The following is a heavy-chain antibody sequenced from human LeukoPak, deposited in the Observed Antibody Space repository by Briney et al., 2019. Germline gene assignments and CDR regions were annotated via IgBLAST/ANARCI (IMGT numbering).Heavy chain of an antibody. CDR2: INHSGST. V-gene: IGHV4-34*01. CDR1: GGSFSGYY. D-gene: IGHD2-2*01. J-gene: IGHJ4*02. CDR3: ARGGGYEPFDY. Sequence: SETLSLTCAVYGGSFSGYYWSWIRQPPGKGLEWIGEINHSGSTNYNPSLKSRVTISVDTSKNQFSLKLSSVTAADTAVYYCARGGGYEPFDYWGQGTLATVSS.